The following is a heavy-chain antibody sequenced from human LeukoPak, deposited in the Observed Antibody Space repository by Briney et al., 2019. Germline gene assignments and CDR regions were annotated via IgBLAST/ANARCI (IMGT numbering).Heavy chain of an antibody. CDR1: GGSLSSYY. CDR3: ARDKSRTYGSADAFDI. D-gene: IGHD3-10*01. CDR2: IYTSGST. Sequence: SETLSLTCTVSGGSLSSYYWNWIRQPAGKGLEWIGRIYTSGSTNYNPSLKSRVTMSVDTSKNQFSLKLNSVTAADTAVYYCARDKSRTYGSADAFDIWGQGTMVTVSS. V-gene: IGHV4-4*07. J-gene: IGHJ3*02.